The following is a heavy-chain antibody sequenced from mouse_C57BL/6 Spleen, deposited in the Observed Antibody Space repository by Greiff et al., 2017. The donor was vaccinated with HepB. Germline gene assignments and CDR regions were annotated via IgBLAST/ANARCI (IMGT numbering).Heavy chain of an antibody. CDR2: ISSGGDYI. CDR3: TREAYLGRGYFDY. J-gene: IGHJ2*01. Sequence: EVQGVESGEGLVKPGGSLKLSCAASGFTFSSYAMSWVRQTPEKRLEWVAYISSGGDYIYYADTVKGRFTISRDNARNTLYLQMSSLKSEDTAMYYCTREAYLGRGYFDYWGQGTTLTVSS. V-gene: IGHV5-9-1*02. D-gene: IGHD4-1*01. CDR1: GFTFSSYA.